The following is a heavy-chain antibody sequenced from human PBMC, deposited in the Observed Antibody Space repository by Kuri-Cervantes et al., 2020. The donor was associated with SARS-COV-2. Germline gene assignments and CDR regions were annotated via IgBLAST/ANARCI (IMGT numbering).Heavy chain of an antibody. D-gene: IGHD3-22*01. CDR1: GYTFTGYY. J-gene: IGHJ3*02. CDR3: ARSTPFRRLAVISQGGAFGI. CDR2: INPNSGVT. V-gene: IGHV1-2*04. Sequence: ASVQVSCKASGYTFTGYYMNWVRQAPGQGLEWMGWINPNSGVTNYAQKFQGWVTMTRDTSISTVYMELSRLRSDDTVVNYCARSTPFRRLAVISQGGAFGIWGQGTMVTVSS.